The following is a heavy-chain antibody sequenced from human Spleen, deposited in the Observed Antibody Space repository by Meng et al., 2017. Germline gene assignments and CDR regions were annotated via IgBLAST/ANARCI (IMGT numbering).Heavy chain of an antibody. CDR1: GYTFTDYY. D-gene: IGHD6-6*01. Sequence: ASVKVSCKASGYTFTDYYMHWVRQAPGQGLEWMGRFNPNSGGTDYAQKFQGRVTMTRDTSISTAYMELRRLRSDDTAIYYCARDQGSSISAPNEDYWGQGTLVTVSS. V-gene: IGHV1-2*06. J-gene: IGHJ4*02. CDR3: ARDQGSSISAPNEDY. CDR2: FNPNSGGT.